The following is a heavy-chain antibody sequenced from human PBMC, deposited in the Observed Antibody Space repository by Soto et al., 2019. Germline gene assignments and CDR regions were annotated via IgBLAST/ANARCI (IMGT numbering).Heavy chain of an antibody. V-gene: IGHV1-18*01. D-gene: IGHD3-9*01. CDR2: ISAYNGNT. J-gene: IGHJ4*02. CDR3: ARGPLLRYFDWSFY. CDR1: GYTFTGYG. Sequence: ASVKVSCKASGYTFTGYGISWVRQAPGQGLEWMGWISAYNGNTNYAQKLQGRVTMTTDTSTSTAYMELRSLRSDDTAVYYCARGPLLRYFDWSFYWGQGTLVTVSS.